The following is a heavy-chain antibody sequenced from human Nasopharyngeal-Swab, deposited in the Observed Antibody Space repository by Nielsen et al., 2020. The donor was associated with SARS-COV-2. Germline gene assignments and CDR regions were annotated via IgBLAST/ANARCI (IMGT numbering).Heavy chain of an antibody. CDR2: INHSGST. D-gene: IGHD3-10*01. CDR3: ARVRRLRRGGYYFDY. CDR1: GGSFSGYY. V-gene: IGHV4-34*01. Sequence: SETLSLTCAVYGGSFSGYYWSWIRQPPGKGLEWIGGINHSGSTNYNPSLKSRVTISVDASKNQFSLKLSSVTAADTAVYYCARVRRLRRGGYYFDYWGQGTLVTVSS. J-gene: IGHJ4*02.